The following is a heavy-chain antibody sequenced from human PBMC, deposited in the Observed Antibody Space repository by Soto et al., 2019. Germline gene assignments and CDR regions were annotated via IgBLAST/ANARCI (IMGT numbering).Heavy chain of an antibody. J-gene: IGHJ5*02. CDR1: GGSISSGGYS. V-gene: IGHV4-31*03. CDR3: AASPTGGDDNWFDP. CDR2: IYKSGAT. Sequence: QLQESGPGLVKPSQTLSLICTVSGGSISSGGYSWNWIRQHPGKGLEWIGHIYKSGATYYSPSLKSRVIISVDTSKNRFSLSLTSVTAADTAIYYCAASPTGGDDNWFDPWGQGTLVTVSS. D-gene: IGHD7-27*01.